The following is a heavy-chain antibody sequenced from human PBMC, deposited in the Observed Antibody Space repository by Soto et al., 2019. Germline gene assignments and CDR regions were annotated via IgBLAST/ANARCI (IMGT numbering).Heavy chain of an antibody. V-gene: IGHV3-33*01. Sequence: GGSLRLSCAASGFTFSSYGMHWVRQAPGKGLEWVAVIWYDGSNKYYADSVKGRFTISRDNSKNTLYLQMNSLRAEDTAVYYCARASIVATSRGSSWYPDYWGQGTLVTVSS. CDR1: GFTFSSYG. CDR3: ARASIVATSRGSSWYPDY. CDR2: IWYDGSNK. J-gene: IGHJ4*02. D-gene: IGHD6-13*01.